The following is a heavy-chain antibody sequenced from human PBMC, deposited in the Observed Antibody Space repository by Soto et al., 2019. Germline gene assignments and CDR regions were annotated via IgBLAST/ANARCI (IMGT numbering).Heavy chain of an antibody. Sequence: GGSLRLSCAASGFTFSSYGMHWVRQAPGKGLEWVAVISYDGSNKYYADSVKGRFTISRDNSKNTLYLQMNSLRAEDTAVYYCAKAVTTYYSGMDVWGQGTTVTVSS. J-gene: IGHJ6*02. CDR3: AKAVTTYYSGMDV. V-gene: IGHV3-30*18. CDR1: GFTFSSYG. CDR2: ISYDGSNK. D-gene: IGHD4-17*01.